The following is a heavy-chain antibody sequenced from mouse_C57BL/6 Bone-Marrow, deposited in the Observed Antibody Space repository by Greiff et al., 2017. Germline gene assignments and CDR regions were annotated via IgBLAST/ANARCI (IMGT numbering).Heavy chain of an antibody. Sequence: QVQLQQPGAELVKPGASVKLSCKASGYTFTSYWMHWVKQRPGQGLEWIGMIHPTSGRTNYNEKFKSKATLTVDKSSSTAYMQLSSLTSEDSAVYYCARWLLFDYWGQGTTLTGSS. CDR2: IHPTSGRT. V-gene: IGHV1-64*01. J-gene: IGHJ2*01. CDR3: ARWLLFDY. D-gene: IGHD2-2*01. CDR1: GYTFTSYW.